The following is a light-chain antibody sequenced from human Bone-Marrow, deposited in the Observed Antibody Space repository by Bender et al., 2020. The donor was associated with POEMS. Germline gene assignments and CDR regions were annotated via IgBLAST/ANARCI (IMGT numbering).Light chain of an antibody. CDR3: CSYAGRYTWV. V-gene: IGLV2-14*01. CDR2: EVS. Sequence: QSALTQPDSVSGSPGQSITISCTGTSSDVGGYNYVSWYQQHPGKAPKLMIYEVSNRPSGVSNRFSGSKSVNTASLTISGLQAEDEADYYCCSYAGRYTWVFGTGTRVSVL. CDR1: SSDVGGYNY. J-gene: IGLJ1*01.